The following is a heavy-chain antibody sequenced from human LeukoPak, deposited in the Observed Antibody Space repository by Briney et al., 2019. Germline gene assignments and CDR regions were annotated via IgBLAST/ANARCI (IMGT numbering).Heavy chain of an antibody. J-gene: IGHJ3*02. D-gene: IGHD4-17*01. CDR1: GFTFSRHA. Sequence: QPGGSLLLSCAAFGFTFSRHAMSGVRQAPGKGLDWSAAVGGSGATTYYAESVKGRFTISRDNSKNTLYLQMTSLRAEDTAVYYCAKFKADGDYAKWDAFDIGGQGTMVTVSS. CDR3: AKFKADGDYAKWDAFDI. CDR2: VGGSGATT. V-gene: IGHV3-23*01.